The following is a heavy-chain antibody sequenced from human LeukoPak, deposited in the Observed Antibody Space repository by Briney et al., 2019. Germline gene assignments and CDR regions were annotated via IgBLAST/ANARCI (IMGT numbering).Heavy chain of an antibody. CDR2: IVIANGNT. CDR1: GFTFARSA. J-gene: IGHJ4*02. CDR3: AAEDDFLTGYYDFDY. D-gene: IGHD3-9*01. Sequence: SLKVSCKASGFTFARSAVQWVRHARGHRPEWIGWIVIANGNTNYAQKFQERLTITRDMSTSTAYMELSSLRSEDTAVYYCAAEDDFLTGYYDFDYWGQGTVVTVSS. V-gene: IGHV1-58*01.